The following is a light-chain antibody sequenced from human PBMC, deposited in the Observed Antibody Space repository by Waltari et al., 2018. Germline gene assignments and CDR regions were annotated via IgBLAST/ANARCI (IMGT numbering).Light chain of an antibody. CDR3: RQYNSYSWT. CDR2: KAS. Sequence: DIQMTQSPSTLSASVGDRVTITCRASQSISSWLAWYQQKPGKVPKLLIYKASSLESGVPSRFSGSGSGTEFTLTISSLQPDDFATYYCRQYNSYSWTFGQGTKVEIK. V-gene: IGKV1-5*03. J-gene: IGKJ1*01. CDR1: QSISSW.